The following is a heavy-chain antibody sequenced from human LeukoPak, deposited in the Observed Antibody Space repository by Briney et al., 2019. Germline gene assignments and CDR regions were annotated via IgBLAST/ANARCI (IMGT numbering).Heavy chain of an antibody. CDR2: IKQDGSEK. J-gene: IGHJ6*02. CDR3: ARDMVKQWLISYYYYGMDV. D-gene: IGHD6-19*01. CDR1: GFTFNNHA. V-gene: IGHV3-7*03. Sequence: QSGGSLRLSCAASGFTFNNHAMHWVRQAPGKGLEWVANIKQDGSEKYYVDSVKGRFTISRDNAKNSLYLQMNSLRAEDTAVYYCARDMVKQWLISYYYYGMDVWGQGTTVTVSS.